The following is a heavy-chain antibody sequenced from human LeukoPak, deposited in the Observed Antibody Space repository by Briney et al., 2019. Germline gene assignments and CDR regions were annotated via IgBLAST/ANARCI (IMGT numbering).Heavy chain of an antibody. CDR3: ASGPYSGSSYDY. V-gene: IGHV4-4*07. CDR1: GGSISSYY. J-gene: IGHJ4*02. Sequence: SETLSLTCTASGGSISSYYWSWIRQPAGKGLEWIGRIYTSGSTNYNPSLKSRVTMSVDTSKNQFSLKLSSVTAADTAVYYCASGPYSGSSYDYWGQGTLVTVSS. CDR2: IYTSGST. D-gene: IGHD1-26*01.